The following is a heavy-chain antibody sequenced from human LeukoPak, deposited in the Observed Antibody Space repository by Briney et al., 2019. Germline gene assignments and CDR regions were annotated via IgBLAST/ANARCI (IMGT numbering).Heavy chain of an antibody. CDR1: GGSISSFF. CDR2: VHASGST. D-gene: IGHD3-9*01. V-gene: IGHV4-59*01. Sequence: SETLSLTCTVSGGSISSFFWSWIRQPPGKGLEWIGYVHASGSTKYNPSLKSRLIISVDMSKNQFSLKLRSVSVADTAVYYCARLAPGNYDILTGDPKVVFDYWGQGALVTVSS. CDR3: ARLAPGNYDILTGDPKVVFDY. J-gene: IGHJ4*02.